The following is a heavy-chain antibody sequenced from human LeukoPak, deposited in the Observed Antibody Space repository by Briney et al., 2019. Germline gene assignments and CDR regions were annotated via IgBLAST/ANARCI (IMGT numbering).Heavy chain of an antibody. CDR2: IYSGGST. CDR1: GFTVSSSY. Sequence: PGGSLRLSCAASGFTVSSSYVSWVRQAPGKGLEWVSVIYSGGSTYYADSVKGRFTISRDNSKNTLYLQMNSLRAEDTAVYYCARDATPGYFDYWGQGTLVTVSS. J-gene: IGHJ4*02. CDR3: ARDATPGYFDY. V-gene: IGHV3-53*01.